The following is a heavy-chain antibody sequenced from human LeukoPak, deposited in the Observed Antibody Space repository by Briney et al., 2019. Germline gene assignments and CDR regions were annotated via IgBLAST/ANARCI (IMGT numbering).Heavy chain of an antibody. CDR2: IYHSGST. CDR3: ARVCWSDYVFLGPTDAFDI. Sequence: PSETLSLTCTVSGYSISSGYYWGWIRQPPGKGLEWIGSIYHSGSTYYNPSLKSRVTISVDTSKNQFSLKLSSVTAADTAVYYCARVCWSDYVFLGPTDAFDIWGQGTMVTVSS. D-gene: IGHD3-3*01. CDR1: GYSISSGYY. J-gene: IGHJ3*02. V-gene: IGHV4-38-2*02.